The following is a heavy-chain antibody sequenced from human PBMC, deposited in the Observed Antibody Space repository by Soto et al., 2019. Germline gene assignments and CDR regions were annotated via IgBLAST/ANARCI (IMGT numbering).Heavy chain of an antibody. CDR3: ARALGYSGYSGMDV. Sequence: QVQLVQSGGEVKKPGASVKVSCKASGYTFTIYGINWVRQAPGQGLEWMGWISPDNGNTNYAQKLQGRVTMTTDTDTNTAYMELRSLRSDDTAVYYCARALGYSGYSGMDVWGQGTTVTVSS. CDR1: GYTFTIYG. CDR2: ISPDNGNT. J-gene: IGHJ6*02. V-gene: IGHV1-18*01. D-gene: IGHD5-12*01.